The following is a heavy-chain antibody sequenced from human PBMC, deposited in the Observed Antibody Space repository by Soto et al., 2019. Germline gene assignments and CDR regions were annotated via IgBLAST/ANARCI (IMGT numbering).Heavy chain of an antibody. CDR1: GFTFSSYS. CDR3: ARTEYYYDSSGYYPIIDY. Sequence: GGSLRLSCAASGFTFSSYSMNWVRQAPGKGLEWVSYISSSSSTIYYADSVKGRFTIYRDNAKNSLYLQMNSLRDEDTALFFCARTEYYYDSSGYYPIIDYWGQGTLVTVSS. V-gene: IGHV3-48*02. D-gene: IGHD3-22*01. J-gene: IGHJ4*02. CDR2: ISSSSSTI.